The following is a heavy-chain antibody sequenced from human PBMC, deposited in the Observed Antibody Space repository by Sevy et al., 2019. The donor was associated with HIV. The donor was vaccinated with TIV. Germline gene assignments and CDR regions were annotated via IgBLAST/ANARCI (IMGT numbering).Heavy chain of an antibody. CDR2: MNPNSGNT. D-gene: IGHD5-12*01. Sequence: ASVKVSCKASGYTFTSYDINWVRQATGQGLEWMGWMNPNSGNTGYAQKFQGRVTITRNTSISTAYMELSSLRSEDTAVDYCARVRAYPERGYSGYVLKGLDYWGQGTLVTVSS. CDR3: ARVRAYPERGYSGYVLKGLDY. V-gene: IGHV1-8*03. CDR1: GYTFTSYD. J-gene: IGHJ4*02.